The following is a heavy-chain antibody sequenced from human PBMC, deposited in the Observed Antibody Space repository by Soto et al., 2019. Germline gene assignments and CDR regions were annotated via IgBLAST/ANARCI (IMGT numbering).Heavy chain of an antibody. V-gene: IGHV3-30-3*01. CDR2: ISYDGSNK. J-gene: IGHJ4*02. Sequence: QVQLVESGGGVVQPGRSLRLSCAASGFTFSSHAMHWVRQAPGKGLEWVALISYDGSNKYYADSVKGRFTISRDNSKNTLYLEMNSLRVEDTAVYYCARVDYYDSTGFFDYLGQGTLVTVSS. CDR1: GFTFSSHA. CDR3: ARVDYYDSTGFFDY. D-gene: IGHD3-22*01.